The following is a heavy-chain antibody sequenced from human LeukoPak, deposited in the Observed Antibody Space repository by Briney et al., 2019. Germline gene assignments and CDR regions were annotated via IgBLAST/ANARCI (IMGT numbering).Heavy chain of an antibody. CDR3: TTGGRRDGYPTPPLDY. CDR1: GFTFSHAW. J-gene: IGHJ4*02. V-gene: IGHV3-15*01. CDR2: IKSKPDGETT. Sequence: PGGSLRLSCAASGFTFSHAWMCWVRQAPGKGLEWVGLIKSKPDGETTDCAATGKGRFAVSRADSRDTLYLQMTSLKIEDTGVYYCTTGGRRDGYPTPPLDYWGQGTLVTVSS. D-gene: IGHD5-24*01.